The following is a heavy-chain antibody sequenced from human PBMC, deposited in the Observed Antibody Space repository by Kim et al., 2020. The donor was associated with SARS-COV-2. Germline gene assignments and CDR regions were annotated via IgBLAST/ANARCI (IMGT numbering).Heavy chain of an antibody. Sequence: GGSLRLSCATSGFTFSRFSINWVRQAPGKGREWVSAIGGSGGTTYYAESVKDRFTISRDNSKNTVFLQMRSLRVEDTAVYYCAKVVSGGYFRTDAFDIWGQGPMVTVSS. CDR1: GFTFSRFS. D-gene: IGHD1-26*01. V-gene: IGHV3-23*01. CDR3: AKVVSGGYFRTDAFDI. J-gene: IGHJ3*02. CDR2: IGGSGGTT.